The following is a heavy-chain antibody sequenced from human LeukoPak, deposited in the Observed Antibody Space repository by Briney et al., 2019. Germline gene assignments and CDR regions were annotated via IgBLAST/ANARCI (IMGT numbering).Heavy chain of an antibody. V-gene: IGHV3-23*01. Sequence: GGSLRLSCAASGFTFSSYGMSWVRQAPGKGLEWVSAISGSGGSTYYADSVKGRFTISRDNSKNTLYLQMKSLRAEDTSVYYCAKDIPRAFWYFDLWGRGTLVTASS. CDR1: GFTFSSYG. CDR3: AKDIPRAFWYFDL. D-gene: IGHD2-2*02. CDR2: ISGSGGST. J-gene: IGHJ2*01.